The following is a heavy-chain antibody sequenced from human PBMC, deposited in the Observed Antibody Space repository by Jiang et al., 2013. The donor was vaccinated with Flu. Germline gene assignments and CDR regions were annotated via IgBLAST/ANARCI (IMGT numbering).Heavy chain of an antibody. CDR3: ARGGVVPAAALNWFDP. V-gene: IGHV1-18*01. CDR1: GYTFTNFG. Sequence: GAEVKKPGASVKVSCKASGYTFTNFGISWVRQAPGQGLEWMGWISPYNGNTNYAQKLQGRVTLTTDTSTSTAYMELRSLRSDDTAVYYCARGGVVPAAALNWFDPWGQGTLVTVSS. D-gene: IGHD2-2*01. CDR2: ISPYNGNT. J-gene: IGHJ5*02.